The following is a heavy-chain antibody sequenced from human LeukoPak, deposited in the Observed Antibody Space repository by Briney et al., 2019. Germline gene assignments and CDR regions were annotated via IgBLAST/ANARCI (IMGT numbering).Heavy chain of an antibody. CDR3: ARVRSDSRGWYEFDY. Sequence: GGSLRLSCAASGFTFSSSGMHWVRQPPGKGLEWVAVIWSDGSNQIYADSVKGRFTISRDNSKNTLYLQMNSLRAEDTAVYYCARVRSDSRGWYEFDYWGQGTLVTVSS. CDR1: GFTFSSSG. D-gene: IGHD6-19*01. V-gene: IGHV3-33*01. J-gene: IGHJ4*02. CDR2: IWSDGSNQ.